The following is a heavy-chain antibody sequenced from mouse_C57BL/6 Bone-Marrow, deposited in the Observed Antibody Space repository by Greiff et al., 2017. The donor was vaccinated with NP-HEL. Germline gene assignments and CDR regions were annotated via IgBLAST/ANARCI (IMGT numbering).Heavy chain of an antibody. D-gene: IGHD1-1*01. CDR1: DYAFSSYW. V-gene: IGHV1-80*01. Sequence: QVQLQQSGAELVKPWASVKISCKTSDYAFSSYWMNWVKQRPGKGLEWIGQIYPGVGDTNYNGKFKGKATLTADNSSSTVYMQLSSLTSEDSAVYLCARGDYGSSRFGYAMDYWGQGTSVTVSS. CDR3: ARGDYGSSRFGYAMDY. J-gene: IGHJ4*01. CDR2: IYPGVGDT.